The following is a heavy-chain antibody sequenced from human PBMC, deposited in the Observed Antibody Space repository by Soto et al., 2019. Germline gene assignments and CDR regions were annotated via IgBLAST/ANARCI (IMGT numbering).Heavy chain of an antibody. Sequence: GGSLRLSCAASGFSFSDYAMSWVRQAPGKGLEWVSVISESGGSTHYADSVRGRFTVSRDNSKNSLSLRMNSPRDEDTAVYFCAKRSPYSSGWYSPIFDYWGQGALVTVSS. D-gene: IGHD6-13*01. J-gene: IGHJ4*02. CDR3: AKRSPYSSGWYSPIFDY. CDR2: ISESGGST. CDR1: GFSFSDYA. V-gene: IGHV3-23*01.